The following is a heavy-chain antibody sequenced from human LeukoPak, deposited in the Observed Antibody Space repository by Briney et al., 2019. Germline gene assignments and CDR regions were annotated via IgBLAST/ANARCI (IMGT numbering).Heavy chain of an antibody. CDR1: GFTFSSYW. CDR3: AREGYCSGGSCYYHNCFDP. V-gene: IGHV3-7*01. CDR2: IKQDGSEK. D-gene: IGHD2-15*01. J-gene: IGHJ5*02. Sequence: GGSLRLSCAASGFTFSSYWMSRVRQAPGKGLEWVANIKQDGSEKYYVDSVKGRFTISRDNAKNSLYLQMNSLRAEDTAVYYCAREGYCSGGSCYYHNCFDPWGQGTLVTVS.